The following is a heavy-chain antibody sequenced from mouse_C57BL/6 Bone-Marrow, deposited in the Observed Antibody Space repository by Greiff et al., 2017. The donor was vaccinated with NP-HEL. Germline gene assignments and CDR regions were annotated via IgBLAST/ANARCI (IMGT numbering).Heavy chain of an antibody. CDR1: GYTFTSYG. J-gene: IGHJ2*01. CDR3: ARDAHFITTVVDMDY. V-gene: IGHV1-81*01. CDR2: IYPRSGNT. D-gene: IGHD1-1*01. Sequence: VQLQQSGAELARPGASVKLSCKASGYTFTSYGISWVKQRPGQGLEWIGEIYPRSGNTYYNEKFKGKATLTADKSSSTAYMELRSLTSEDSAVYFCARDAHFITTVVDMDYWGQGTTLTVSS.